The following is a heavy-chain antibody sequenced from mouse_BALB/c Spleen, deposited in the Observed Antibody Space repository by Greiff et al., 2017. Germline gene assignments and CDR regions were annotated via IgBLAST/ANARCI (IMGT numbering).Heavy chain of an antibody. CDR3: ARDQDNYPYAMDY. D-gene: IGHD1-3*01. Sequence: VQLQESGPGLVAPSQSLSITCTVSGFSLTSYGVHWVRQPPGKGLEWLGVIWAGGSTNYNSALMSRLSISKDNSKSQVFLKMNSLQTDDTAMYYCARDQDNYPYAMDYWGQGTSVTVSS. V-gene: IGHV2-9*02. CDR2: IWAGGST. J-gene: IGHJ4*01. CDR1: GFSLTSYG.